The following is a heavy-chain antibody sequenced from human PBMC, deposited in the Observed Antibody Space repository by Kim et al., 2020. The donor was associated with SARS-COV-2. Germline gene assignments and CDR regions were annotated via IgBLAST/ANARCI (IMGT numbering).Heavy chain of an antibody. CDR2: ITSSGDYT. Sequence: GGSLRLSCAASGFTFNNYAMTWVRQAPGNGLEWVSGITSSGDYTYYADSVKGRFTISRDNSKNTLYLQMNSLRVEDTAIYYCAKDKGEYYFDYWGQGTLVTVSS. J-gene: IGHJ4*02. D-gene: IGHD3-16*01. CDR3: AKDKGEYYFDY. CDR1: GFTFNNYA. V-gene: IGHV3-23*01.